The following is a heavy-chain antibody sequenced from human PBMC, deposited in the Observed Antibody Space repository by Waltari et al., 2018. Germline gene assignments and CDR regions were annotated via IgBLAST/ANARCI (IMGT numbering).Heavy chain of an antibody. CDR1: GFTFSSYS. V-gene: IGHV3-21*01. J-gene: IGHJ2*01. CDR3: ARGPGIAAAGTGYFDL. CDR2: ISSSSSSYI. Sequence: EVQLVESGGGLVKPGGSLRLSCAASGFTFSSYSMNWVRQAPGKGLEWVSSISSSSSSYIYYADSVKGRFTISRDNAKNSLYLQMNSLRAEDTAVYYCARGPGIAAAGTGYFDLWGRGTLVTVSS. D-gene: IGHD6-13*01.